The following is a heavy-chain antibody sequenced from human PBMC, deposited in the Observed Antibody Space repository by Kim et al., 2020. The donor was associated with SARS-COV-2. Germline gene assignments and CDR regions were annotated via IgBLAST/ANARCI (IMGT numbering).Heavy chain of an antibody. CDR2: ITSNGGSK. D-gene: IGHD1-1*01. CDR1: GFIFSNYL. Sequence: GGSLRLSCTASGFIFSNYLMHWVRQAPGKGLEYVSAITSNGGSKYYANSVKGRFTISRDNYKTTLYLQMASLRAEDMAVYYGARVRDVYKGCWGQGTLVIVSS. J-gene: IGHJ4*02. CDR3: ARVRDVYKGC. V-gene: IGHV3-64*01.